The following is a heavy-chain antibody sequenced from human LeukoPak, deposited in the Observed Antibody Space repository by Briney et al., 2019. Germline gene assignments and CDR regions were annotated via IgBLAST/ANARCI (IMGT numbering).Heavy chain of an antibody. CDR1: GGSISSSNW. J-gene: IGHJ4*02. V-gene: IGHV4-4*02. D-gene: IGHD5-12*01. CDR3: ARGPLDSGYTYFDY. Sequence: PSGTLSLTCAVSGGSISSSNWWSWVRQPPGKGLEWIGEIYHSGSTNYNPSLKSRVTISVDTSKNQFSLNLSSVTAADTAVYYCARGPLDSGYTYFDYWGQGTLVSVAS. CDR2: IYHSGST.